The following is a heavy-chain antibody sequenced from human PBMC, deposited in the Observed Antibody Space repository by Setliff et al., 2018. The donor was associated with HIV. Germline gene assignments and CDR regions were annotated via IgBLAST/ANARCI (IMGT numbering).Heavy chain of an antibody. Sequence: GESLKISCKGSGYSFTSNWIGWVRQMPGKGLEWMGIIYPGDSDARYSPSFQGQVTISADKSISTAYLQWSSLKAADTAVYYCARSRLHYYDSSGYYPSYFDYWGQGTLVTVSS. D-gene: IGHD3-22*01. J-gene: IGHJ4*02. CDR3: ARSRLHYYDSSGYYPSYFDY. CDR2: IYPGDSDA. CDR1: GYSFTSNW. V-gene: IGHV5-51*01.